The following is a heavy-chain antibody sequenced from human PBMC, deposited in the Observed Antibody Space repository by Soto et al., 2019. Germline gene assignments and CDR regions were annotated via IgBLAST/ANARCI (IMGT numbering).Heavy chain of an antibody. CDR2: IIPIFGTA. J-gene: IGHJ5*02. D-gene: IGHD5-12*01. CDR1: GGTFSSYA. Sequence: GASVKVSCKASGGTFSSYAISWVRQAPGQGLEWMGGIIPIFGTANYAQKFQGRVTITADESTSTAYMELSSLRSEDTAVYYCAREGSGYDSYNNWFDPWGQGTLVTVSS. V-gene: IGHV1-69*13. CDR3: AREGSGYDSYNNWFDP.